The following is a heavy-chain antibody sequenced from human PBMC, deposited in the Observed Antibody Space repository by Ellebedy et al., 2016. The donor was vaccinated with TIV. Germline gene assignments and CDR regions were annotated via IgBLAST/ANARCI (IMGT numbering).Heavy chain of an antibody. CDR2: IYYSGST. D-gene: IGHD6-13*01. Sequence: MPSETLSLTCTVSGGSISSYYWSWIRQPPGKGLEWIGYIYYSGSTNYNPSLKSRVTISVDTSKNQLSLTLSSGTAADPAVYYCASHPSYSSNSAFDYWGQGTLVTVSS. V-gene: IGHV4-59*08. J-gene: IGHJ4*02. CDR1: GGSISSYY. CDR3: ASHPSYSSNSAFDY.